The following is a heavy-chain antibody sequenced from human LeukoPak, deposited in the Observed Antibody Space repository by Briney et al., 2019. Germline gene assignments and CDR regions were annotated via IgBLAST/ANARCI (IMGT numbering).Heavy chain of an antibody. V-gene: IGHV3-23*01. J-gene: IGHJ4*02. Sequence: GRSLRLSCAASGFTFSSYAMSWVRQAPGKGLEWVSAISGSGGSTYYADSVKGRFTISRDNSKNTLYLQMNGLRAEDTAVYYCAKVGRYYYDSSGYFDYWGQGTLVTVSS. D-gene: IGHD3-22*01. CDR1: GFTFSSYA. CDR2: ISGSGGST. CDR3: AKVGRYYYDSSGYFDY.